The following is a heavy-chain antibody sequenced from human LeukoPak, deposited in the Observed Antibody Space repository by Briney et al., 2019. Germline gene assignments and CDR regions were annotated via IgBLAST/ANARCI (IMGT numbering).Heavy chain of an antibody. Sequence: GGSLRLSCAASGFTFSSYAMSWVRQAPGKGLECVSGISAGGGSTYYADSVKGRLTVSRDNSKNTLYLQMNSLRADDTAIYYCAKDRGSGWSFDYWGQGTLVTVSS. V-gene: IGHV3-23*01. CDR2: ISAGGGST. CDR1: GFTFSSYA. D-gene: IGHD6-19*01. CDR3: AKDRGSGWSFDY. J-gene: IGHJ4*02.